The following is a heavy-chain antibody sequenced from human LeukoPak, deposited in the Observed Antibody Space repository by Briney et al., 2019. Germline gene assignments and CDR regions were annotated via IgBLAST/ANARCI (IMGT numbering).Heavy chain of an antibody. V-gene: IGHV4-30-4*01. Sequence: SETLSLTCTVSGGSISSGDYYWSWIRQPPGKGLEWIGYIYYSGSTYYNPSLKSRVTISVDTSKNQFSLKLSSVTAADTAVYYCAREGDTVGAYYGMDVWDKGTTVTVSS. CDR1: GGSISSGDYY. J-gene: IGHJ6*04. CDR3: AREGDTVGAYYGMDV. D-gene: IGHD1-26*01. CDR2: IYYSGST.